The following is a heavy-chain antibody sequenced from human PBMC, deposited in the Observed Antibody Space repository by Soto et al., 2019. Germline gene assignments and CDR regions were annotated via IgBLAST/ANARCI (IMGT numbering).Heavy chain of an antibody. Sequence: ASVKVSCKASGYTFTSYGISWVRQAPGQGLEWMGWISAYNGNTNYAQKLQGRVTMTTDTSTSTAYMELRSLRSDDTAVYYCARETGTYFYWPRNGDYWGQGTLVTVSS. CDR3: ARETGTYFYWPRNGDY. V-gene: IGHV1-18*01. CDR1: GYTFTSYG. CDR2: ISAYNGNT. D-gene: IGHD3-9*01. J-gene: IGHJ4*02.